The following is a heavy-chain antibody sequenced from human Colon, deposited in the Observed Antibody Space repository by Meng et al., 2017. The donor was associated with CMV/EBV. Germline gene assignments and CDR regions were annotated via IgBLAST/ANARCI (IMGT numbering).Heavy chain of an antibody. V-gene: IGHV1-2*02. J-gene: IGHJ2*01. D-gene: IGHD1-26*01. Sequence: ASVKVSCKASGYTFTDYYIHWVRQAPGQGLERMGWINPHSGGTNFAQKFQGKVTMTRDTSISIVYMELSRLRSDGTAVYYCARSGSYTEWYFDLWGRGTLVTVSS. CDR3: ARSGSYTEWYFDL. CDR1: GYTFTDYY. CDR2: INPHSGGT.